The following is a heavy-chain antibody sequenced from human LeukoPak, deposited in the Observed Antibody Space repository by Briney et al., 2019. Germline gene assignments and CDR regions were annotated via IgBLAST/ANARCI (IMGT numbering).Heavy chain of an antibody. CDR1: GFTFSSYA. J-gene: IGHJ3*02. CDR2: ISYDGSIK. D-gene: IGHD1-26*01. Sequence: GGSLRLSCAASGFTFSSYAMHWVRQAPGKGLEWVAVISYDGSIKYYADSVKGRFTISRDNSKNTLYLQMNSLRAEDTAVYYCARDAMSPGEWELPEGEAFDIWGQGTMVTVSS. CDR3: ARDAMSPGEWELPEGEAFDI. V-gene: IGHV3-30-3*01.